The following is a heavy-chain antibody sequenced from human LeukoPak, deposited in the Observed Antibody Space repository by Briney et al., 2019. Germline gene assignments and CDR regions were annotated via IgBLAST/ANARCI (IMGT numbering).Heavy chain of an antibody. CDR1: GFTFSSYW. CDR2: VNNDGSTT. J-gene: IGHJ4*02. CDR3: LAAAGTIG. Sequence: PGGSLRLSCAASGFTFSSYWMHWVRQAPGKGLVWVSRVNNDGSTTNYADSVKGRFTISRDNTKNTLYLQMNSLRAEDRAVYFCLAAAGTIGWGQGTLVTVSS. D-gene: IGHD6-13*01. V-gene: IGHV3-74*01.